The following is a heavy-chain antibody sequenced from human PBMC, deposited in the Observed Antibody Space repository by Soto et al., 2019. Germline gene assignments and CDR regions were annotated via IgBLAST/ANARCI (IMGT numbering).Heavy chain of an antibody. CDR2: ISDSGDRT. V-gene: IGHV3-23*01. D-gene: IGHD3-16*02. CDR3: AKDRGIIVKAGDAFDV. J-gene: IGHJ3*01. CDR1: GFTLSMSA. Sequence: SGGSLRLSCASSGFTLSMSAVNWVRQAPGKGLEWVSYISDSGDRTYYADSVKGRSTISRDRSKNTVSLQMDSLRAEDTAVYYCAKDRGIIVKAGDAFDVWGQGTKVTVSS.